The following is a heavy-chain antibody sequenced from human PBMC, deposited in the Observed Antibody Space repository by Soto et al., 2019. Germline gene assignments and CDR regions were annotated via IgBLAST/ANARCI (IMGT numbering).Heavy chain of an antibody. CDR3: ASSLSITIFGVVILPIDY. CDR1: GGSISSSSYY. Sequence: SETLSLTCTVSGGSISSSSYYWGWIRQPPGKGLEWIGSIYYSGSTYYNPSLKSRVTISVDTSKNQFSLNLSAVTAADTAVYYCASSLSITIFGVVILPIDYWGQGTLVTVSS. V-gene: IGHV4-39*01. D-gene: IGHD3-3*01. J-gene: IGHJ4*02. CDR2: IYYSGST.